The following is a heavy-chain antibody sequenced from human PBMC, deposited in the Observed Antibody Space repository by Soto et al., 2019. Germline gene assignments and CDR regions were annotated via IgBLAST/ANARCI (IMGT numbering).Heavy chain of an antibody. CDR3: ARDKTYYYDSSGYYSGLDAFDI. CDR2: ITYDGSNK. Sequence: LRLSCAASGFTFSSYAMHWVRQAPGKVLEWVAVITYDGSNKYYADSVKGRFTISRDNSKNTLYLQMNSLRAEDTAVYYCARDKTYYYDSSGYYSGLDAFDIWGQGTMVTVSS. D-gene: IGHD3-22*01. V-gene: IGHV3-30-3*01. CDR1: GFTFSSYA. J-gene: IGHJ3*02.